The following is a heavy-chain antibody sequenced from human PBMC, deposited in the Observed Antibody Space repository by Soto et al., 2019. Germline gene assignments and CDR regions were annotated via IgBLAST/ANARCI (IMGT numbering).Heavy chain of an antibody. J-gene: IGHJ4*02. CDR2: TYYRSKWYN. D-gene: IGHD3-22*01. CDR3: ARDRITMIKKAGPGGFDY. V-gene: IGHV6-1*01. Sequence: SQTLSLTCAISGDSVSSNSAAWNWIRQSPSRGLEWLGRTYYRSKWYNDYAVSVKSRITINPDTSKNQFSLQLNSVTPEDTAVYYCARDRITMIKKAGPGGFDYWGQGTLVTVSS. CDR1: GDSVSSNSAA.